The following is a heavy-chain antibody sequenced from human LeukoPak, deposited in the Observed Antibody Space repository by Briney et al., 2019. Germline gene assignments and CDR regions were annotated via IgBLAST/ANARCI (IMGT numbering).Heavy chain of an antibody. CDR3: ARGRGYNAFDI. V-gene: IGHV4-34*01. J-gene: IGHJ3*02. CDR1: GGSFSGYY. CDR2: INHDGST. D-gene: IGHD5-18*01. Sequence: PSETLSLTCAVYGGSFSGYYWSWIRQPPGRGLEWIGEINHDGSTNYNPSLKSRVTISVDTSKNQFSLRLSSVTAADTAVYSCARGRGYNAFDIWGQGTMVTVSS.